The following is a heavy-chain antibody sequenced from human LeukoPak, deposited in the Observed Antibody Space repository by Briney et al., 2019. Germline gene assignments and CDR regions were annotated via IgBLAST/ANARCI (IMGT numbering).Heavy chain of an antibody. J-gene: IGHJ4*02. CDR2: IIPIFGTA. V-gene: IGHV1-69*01. Sequence: SVKVSCKASGGTFSSYAISWVRQAPGQGLEWMGGIIPIFGTANYAQKFQGRVTITADESTSTAYMELSSLRSEDTAVYYCARPLTVAATKSDDYGDYLSGIAWGDWGQGTLVTVSS. D-gene: IGHD4-17*01. CDR3: ARPLTVAATKSDDYGDYLSGIAWGD. CDR1: GGTFSSYA.